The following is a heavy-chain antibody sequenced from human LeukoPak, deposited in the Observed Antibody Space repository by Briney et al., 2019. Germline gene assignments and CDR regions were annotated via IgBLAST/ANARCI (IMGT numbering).Heavy chain of an antibody. CDR1: AGSISSRSNS. Sequence: SEPLSLTCNVSAGSISSRSNSWGWIRQSPGQGLEWIGSIYYSGRTYYNAALESRVTISVDTSKNQLSLKLTSVTAADTAVYYSGRDYYDRSGYYALDSWGQGILVSVSS. D-gene: IGHD3-22*01. CDR2: IYYSGRT. CDR3: GRDYYDRSGYYALDS. V-gene: IGHV4-39*07. J-gene: IGHJ4*02.